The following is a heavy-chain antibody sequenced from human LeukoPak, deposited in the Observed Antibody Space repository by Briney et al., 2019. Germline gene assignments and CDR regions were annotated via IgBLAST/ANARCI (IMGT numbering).Heavy chain of an antibody. J-gene: IGHJ4*02. D-gene: IGHD6-6*01. CDR3: ARGDSSSFTAPVDY. Sequence: GGSLRLSCAASGFTFSSYAMSWVRQAPGKGLEWVSAISGSGDITYYADSVKGRFTISRDNSKNTLYLQMNSLRAEDTAVYYCARGDSSSFTAPVDYWGQGTLVTVSS. CDR2: ISGSGDIT. V-gene: IGHV3-23*01. CDR1: GFTFSSYA.